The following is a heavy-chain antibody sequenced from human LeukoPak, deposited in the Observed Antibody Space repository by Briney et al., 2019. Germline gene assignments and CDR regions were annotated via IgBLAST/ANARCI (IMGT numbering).Heavy chain of an antibody. Sequence: GGSLRLSCAASGFTFSSYAMSWVRQAPGKGLEWVSAISGSGGSTYYADSVRGRFTTSRDNSKNTLYLQMNSLRAEDTAVYYCAKDQTAAVGQLDYWGQGTVVTVSS. V-gene: IGHV3-23*01. CDR2: ISGSGGST. J-gene: IGHJ4*02. D-gene: IGHD6-13*01. CDR3: AKDQTAAVGQLDY. CDR1: GFTFSSYA.